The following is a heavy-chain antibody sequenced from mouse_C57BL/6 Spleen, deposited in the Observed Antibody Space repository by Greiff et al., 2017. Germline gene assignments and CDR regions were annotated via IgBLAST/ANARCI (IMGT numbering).Heavy chain of an antibody. CDR3: ARPYYDYDGAWFAY. Sequence: DVKLQESGPGLVKPSQSLSLTCSVTGYSITSGYYWNWIRQFPGNKLGWMGYISYDGSNNYNPSLKNRISITRDTSKNQFFLKLNSVTTEDTATYYCARPYYDYDGAWFAYWGQGTLVTVSA. CDR1: GYSITSGYY. CDR2: ISYDGSN. J-gene: IGHJ3*01. V-gene: IGHV3-6*01. D-gene: IGHD2-4*01.